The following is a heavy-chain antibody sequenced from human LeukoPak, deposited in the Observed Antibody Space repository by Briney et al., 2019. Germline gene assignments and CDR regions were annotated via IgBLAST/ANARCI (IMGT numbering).Heavy chain of an antibody. V-gene: IGHV4-59*08. D-gene: IGHD6-19*01. CDR2: IYYSGST. CDR3: ARLGSGWYDGYFDY. CDR1: GGSTSSYY. J-gene: IGHJ4*02. Sequence: SETLSLTCTVSGGSTSSYYWSWIRQPPGKGLEWIGYIYYSGSTNYNPSLKSRVTISVDTSKNQFSLKLSSVTAADTAVYYCARLGSGWYDGYFDYWGQGTLVTVSS.